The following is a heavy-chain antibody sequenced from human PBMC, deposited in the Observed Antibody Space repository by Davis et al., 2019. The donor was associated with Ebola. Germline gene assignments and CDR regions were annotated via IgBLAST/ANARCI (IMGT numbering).Heavy chain of an antibody. V-gene: IGHV3-49*04. J-gene: IGHJ6*02. D-gene: IGHD6-13*01. CDR3: ARDLKQPPPSYYYGMDV. Sequence: GESLKISCAASGFTFSSYAMHWVRRAPGKGLEWVGFIRSKAYGGRTQYAASVKGRFTISRDDSKSIAYLQMNSLKTEDTAVYYCARDLKQPPPSYYYGMDVWGQGTTVTVSS. CDR2: IRSKAYGGRT. CDR1: GFTFSSYA.